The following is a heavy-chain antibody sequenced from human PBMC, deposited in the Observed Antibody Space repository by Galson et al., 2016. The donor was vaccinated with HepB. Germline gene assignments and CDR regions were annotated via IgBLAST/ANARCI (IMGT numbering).Heavy chain of an antibody. CDR2: VYWDDDQ. D-gene: IGHD2/OR15-2a*01. V-gene: IGHV2-5*02. J-gene: IGHJ4*02. CDR3: AHRVSPWYFVSAWGTFDY. Sequence: PALVKPTQPLTLTCTFSGFSLSTSGEGVGWIRQPPGKALEWLALVYWDDDQHYSPSMKSRLTITKVTSNDQVVLTMIDVEPLDTGTYYCAHRVSPWYFVSAWGTFDYWGQGILVTVSS. CDR1: GFSLSTSGEG.